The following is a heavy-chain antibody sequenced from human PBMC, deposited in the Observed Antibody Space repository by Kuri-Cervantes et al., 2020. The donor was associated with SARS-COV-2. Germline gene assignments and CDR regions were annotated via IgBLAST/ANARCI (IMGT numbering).Heavy chain of an antibody. J-gene: IGHJ4*02. CDR3: ARLPRALGTLDY. CDR1: GGSISSSSYY. Sequence: SETLSLTCTVSGGSISSSSYYWGWIRQPPGKGLEWIGSTYYSGSTYYNPSLKSRVTISVDTSKNQFSLKLSSVTAADTAVYYCARLPRALGTLDYWGQGTLVTVSS. CDR2: TYYSGST. V-gene: IGHV4-39*01. D-gene: IGHD7-27*01.